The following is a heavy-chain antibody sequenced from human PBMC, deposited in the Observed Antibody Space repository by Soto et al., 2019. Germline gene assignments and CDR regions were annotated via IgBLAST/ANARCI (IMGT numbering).Heavy chain of an antibody. Sequence: GGSLRLSCAASGFTFSSYSMNWVRQAPGKGLEWVSYISSSSSTIYYADSVKSRSTISRDNAKNSLYLQMNSLRDEDTAVYYCAKEGASGSDSSDWGQGTMVTVSS. J-gene: IGHJ4*02. CDR1: GFTFSSYS. D-gene: IGHD3-10*01. CDR3: AKEGASGSDSSD. CDR2: ISSSSSTI. V-gene: IGHV3-48*02.